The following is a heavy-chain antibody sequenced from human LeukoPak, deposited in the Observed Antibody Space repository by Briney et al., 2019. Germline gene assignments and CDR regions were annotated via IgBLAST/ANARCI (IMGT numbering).Heavy chain of an antibody. Sequence: PSGTLSLTCAVSGGSISSNNWWSWVRPPPGKGLEWIGEIYHSGSTNYNPSLKSRVIISVDTSKNQFSLKVGSVTAADTAVYYCARPLSLSGNTNWFDPWGQGILVTVSS. CDR1: GGSISSNNW. D-gene: IGHD1-26*01. J-gene: IGHJ5*02. CDR3: ARPLSLSGNTNWFDP. CDR2: IYHSGST. V-gene: IGHV4-4*02.